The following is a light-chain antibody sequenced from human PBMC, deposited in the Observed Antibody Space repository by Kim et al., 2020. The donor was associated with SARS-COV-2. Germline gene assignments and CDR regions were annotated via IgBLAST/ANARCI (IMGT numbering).Light chain of an antibody. CDR2: YDS. J-gene: IGLJ2*01. Sequence: PGKTAGITCGGNNIGSKSVHWYQQKPGQAPVLVIYYDSDRPSGIPERFSGSNSGNTATLTISRVEAGDEADYYCQVWDSSSDHVVFGGGTQLTVL. CDR1: NIGSKS. CDR3: QVWDSSSDHVV. V-gene: IGLV3-21*04.